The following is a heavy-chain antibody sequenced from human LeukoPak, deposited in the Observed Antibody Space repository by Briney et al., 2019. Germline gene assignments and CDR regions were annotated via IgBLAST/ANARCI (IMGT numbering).Heavy chain of an antibody. CDR1: GFSLSTSGMC. Sequence: EFGPTLVNPTQTLTLTCTFSGFSLSTSGMCVSWIRRPPGKALEWLARIDWDDDKYYSTSLKTRLTISKDTSKNQVVLTKTNMDPVDTATYYCARIYVDTAMGNNWFDPWGQGTLVTVSS. CDR2: IDWDDDK. J-gene: IGHJ5*02. V-gene: IGHV2-70*11. D-gene: IGHD5-18*01. CDR3: ARIYVDTAMGNNWFDP.